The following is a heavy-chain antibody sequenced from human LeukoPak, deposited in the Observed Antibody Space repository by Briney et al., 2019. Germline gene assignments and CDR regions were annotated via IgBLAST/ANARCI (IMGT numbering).Heavy chain of an antibody. CDR2: INPNSGGT. CDR3: ARGYPLSTTAAGTYFQH. CDR1: GYTFTGYY. D-gene: IGHD6-13*01. V-gene: IGHV1-2*02. Sequence: ASVKVSCKASGYTFTGYYMHWVRQAPGQGLEWMGWINPNSGGTNYAQKFQGRVTMTRDTSIATAYMELSRLRSDDTAVYYCARGYPLSTTAAGTYFQHWGQGTLVTVSS. J-gene: IGHJ1*01.